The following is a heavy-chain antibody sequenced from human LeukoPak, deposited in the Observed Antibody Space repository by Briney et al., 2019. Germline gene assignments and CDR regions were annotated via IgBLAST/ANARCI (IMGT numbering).Heavy chain of an antibody. Sequence: SETLSLTCAVYGGCFSGYYWSWIRQPPGKGLEWIGEINHSGSTNYNSSLKSRVTISVDTSKNQFSLKLSSVTAADTAVYYCARGRNWFDPWGQGTLVTVSS. J-gene: IGHJ5*02. CDR2: INHSGST. CDR1: GGCFSGYY. CDR3: ARGRNWFDP. V-gene: IGHV4-34*01.